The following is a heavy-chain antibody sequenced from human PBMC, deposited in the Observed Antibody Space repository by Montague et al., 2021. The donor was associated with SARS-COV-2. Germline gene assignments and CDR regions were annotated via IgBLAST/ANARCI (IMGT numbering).Heavy chain of an antibody. Sequence: SETLSLTCTVSGGSITRNYYWGWIRQPPGKGLEWVGNIYYSGTTLINPSLESRVTISLDASKNQFSLNLTSVTAADTAVYYCARPLVRGVPKAFDIWGQGALVIVSS. CDR2: IYYSGTT. CDR1: GGSITRNYY. J-gene: IGHJ3*02. CDR3: ARPLVRGVPKAFDI. D-gene: IGHD3-10*01. V-gene: IGHV4-39*01.